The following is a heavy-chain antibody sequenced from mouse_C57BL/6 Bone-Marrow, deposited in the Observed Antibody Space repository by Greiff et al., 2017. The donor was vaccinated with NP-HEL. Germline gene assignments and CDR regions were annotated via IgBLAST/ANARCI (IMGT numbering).Heavy chain of an antibody. J-gene: IGHJ4*01. CDR2: IYPGSGST. D-gene: IGHD2-4*01. V-gene: IGHV1-55*01. CDR1: GYTFTSYW. Sequence: QVQLQQPGAELVKPGASVKMSCKASGYTFTSYWITWVKQRPGQGLEWIGDIYPGSGSTNYNEKFKSKATLTVEPSSSTAYMQLSSLTSEDSAVYYCARTTMSTTRRVRYAMDYWGQGTSVTVSS. CDR3: ARTTMSTTRRVRYAMDY.